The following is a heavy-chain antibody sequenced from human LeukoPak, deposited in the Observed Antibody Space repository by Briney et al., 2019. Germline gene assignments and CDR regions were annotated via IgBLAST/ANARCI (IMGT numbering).Heavy chain of an antibody. Sequence: SEXLSLTCTVSGGSISSSSYYWGWIRQPPGKGLEWIGSIYYSGSTYYNPSLKSRVTISVDTSKNQFSLKLSSVTAADTAVYYCARQLRFLEWYHNEVWLDPWGQGTLVTVSS. CDR3: ARQLRFLEWYHNEVWLDP. J-gene: IGHJ5*02. D-gene: IGHD3-3*01. CDR2: IYYSGST. V-gene: IGHV4-39*01. CDR1: GGSISSSSYY.